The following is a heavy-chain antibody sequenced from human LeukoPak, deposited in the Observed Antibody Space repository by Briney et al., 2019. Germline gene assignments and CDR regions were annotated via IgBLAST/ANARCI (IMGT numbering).Heavy chain of an antibody. V-gene: IGHV1-2*02. CDR2: INPNSGGT. CDR1: GDTFTGYY. D-gene: IGHD2-2*01. J-gene: IGHJ4*02. Sequence: ASGKVSCKASGDTFTGYYMHWVRQAPGQGLEWMGWINPNSGGTNYAQKFQGRVTMTRDTSISTAYMELSRLRSDDTAVYYCARELEHIVVVPAAVDYRGQGTLVTVSS. CDR3: ARELEHIVVVPAAVDY.